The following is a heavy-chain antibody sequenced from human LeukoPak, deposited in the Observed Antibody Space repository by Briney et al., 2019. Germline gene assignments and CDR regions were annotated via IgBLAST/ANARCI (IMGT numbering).Heavy chain of an antibody. CDR1: GFTFDDYG. D-gene: IGHD2-2*02. Sequence: GGSLRLSCAASGFTFDDYGMSWVRQAPGKGLEWVFGINWNGGSTGYADSVKGRFTISRDNAKNSLYLQMYSLRAEDTALYYCARGYCSSTSCYTFDYWGQGTLVTVSS. V-gene: IGHV3-20*04. CDR2: INWNGGST. CDR3: ARGYCSSTSCYTFDY. J-gene: IGHJ4*02.